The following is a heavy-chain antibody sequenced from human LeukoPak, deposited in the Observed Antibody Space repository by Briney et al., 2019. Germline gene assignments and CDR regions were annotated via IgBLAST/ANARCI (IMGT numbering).Heavy chain of an antibody. D-gene: IGHD3-3*01. V-gene: IGHV4-39*01. CDR1: GGSISSSNYY. CDR2: IYYRGST. J-gene: IGHJ4*02. Sequence: SETLSLTCSVSGGSISSSNYYWGWIHQPPGKGLEWIGRIYYRGSTYYNPSLKSRVTISVDTSKNQFSLRLSSVTAADTAVYYCARRGVAIDYWGQGTLVTVSS. CDR3: ARRGVAIDY.